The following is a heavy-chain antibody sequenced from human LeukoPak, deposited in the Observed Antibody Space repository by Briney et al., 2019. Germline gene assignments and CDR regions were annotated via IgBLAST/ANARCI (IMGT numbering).Heavy chain of an antibody. J-gene: IGHJ4*02. CDR3: ARARHGNNDY. Sequence: SETLSLTCAVYGGSFSGYYWSWIRQPPGKGLEWIGEINHSGSTNYNPSLKSRVTISVDTSKNQFSLKVSSVTAADTAVYYCARARHGNNDYWGQGTLVTVSS. CDR2: INHSGST. D-gene: IGHD5-24*01. V-gene: IGHV4-34*01. CDR1: GGSFSGYY.